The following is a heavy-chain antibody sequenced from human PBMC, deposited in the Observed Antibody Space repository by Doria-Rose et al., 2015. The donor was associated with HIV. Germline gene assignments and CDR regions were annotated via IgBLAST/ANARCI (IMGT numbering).Heavy chain of an antibody. CDR1: GVSLSSPGMG. V-gene: IGHV2-26*01. J-gene: IGHJ4*02. D-gene: IGHD6-13*01. CDR2: IFSDDER. Sequence: SGPVPVKPTETLTLTCTVSGVSLSSPGMGVSWIRQPPGKALEWLANIFSDDERSYNTSLKSRLTISRGTSKSQVVLTMTDMDPVDTATYYCARIKSSRWYHKYYFDFWGQGTLVIVSA. CDR3: ARIKSSRWYHKYYFDF.